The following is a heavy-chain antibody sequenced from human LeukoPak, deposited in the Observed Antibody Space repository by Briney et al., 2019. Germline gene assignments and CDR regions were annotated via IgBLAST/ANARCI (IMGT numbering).Heavy chain of an antibody. CDR3: ARHKRDYDVSTGYYTGFIETLFDY. Sequence: SETLSLTCTVSGGSISSYYWSWIRQPPGKGLEWIGYIYYSGSTNYNPSLKSRVTISVDTSKNQFSLKLSSVTAADTAVYYCARHKRDYDVSTGYYTGFIETLFDYWGQGTLVTVSS. J-gene: IGHJ4*02. CDR2: IYYSGST. D-gene: IGHD3-9*01. CDR1: GGSISSYY. V-gene: IGHV4-59*08.